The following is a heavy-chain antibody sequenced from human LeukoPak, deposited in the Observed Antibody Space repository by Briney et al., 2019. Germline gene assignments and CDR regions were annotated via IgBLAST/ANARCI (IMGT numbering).Heavy chain of an antibody. CDR3: ARDGDGYNYGYFDY. V-gene: IGHV4-4*07. J-gene: IGHJ4*02. CDR1: GGSISSYY. CDR2: IYTSGST. D-gene: IGHD5-24*01. Sequence: SETLSLTCTVSGGSISSYYWSWIRQPAGKGLEWIGRIYTSGSTNYNPSLKSRVTMSVDTSKNQFSLKLSSVTAADTAVYYCARDGDGYNYGYFDYWGQGTLVTVSS.